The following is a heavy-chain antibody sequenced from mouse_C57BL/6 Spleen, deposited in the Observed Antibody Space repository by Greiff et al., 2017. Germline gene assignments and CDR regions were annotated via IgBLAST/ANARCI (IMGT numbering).Heavy chain of an antibody. J-gene: IGHJ4*01. CDR1: GYTFTSYW. D-gene: IGHD2-4*01. CDR2: IDPSDSYT. V-gene: IGHV1-50*01. Sequence: QVQLQQPGAELVKPGASVKLSCKASGYTFTSYWMQWVKQRPGQGLEWIGEIDPSDSYTNYNQKFKGKATLTVDTSSSTAYMQLSSLTSEDSAVYYCARGGYDYDDYAMDYWGQGTSVTVSS. CDR3: ARGGYDYDDYAMDY.